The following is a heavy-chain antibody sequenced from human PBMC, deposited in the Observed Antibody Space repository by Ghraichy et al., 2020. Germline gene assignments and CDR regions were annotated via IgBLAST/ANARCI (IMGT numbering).Heavy chain of an antibody. CDR1: GYTFTGYY. V-gene: IGHV1-2*02. CDR2: INPNSGGT. Sequence: ASVKVSCKASGYTFTGYYMHWVRQAPGQGLEWMGWINPNSGGTNYAQKFQGRVTMTRDTSISTAYMELSRLRSDDTAVYYCARGKGYCSSTSCYRGWGTDYWGQGTLVTVSS. CDR3: ARGKGYCSSTSCYRGWGTDY. D-gene: IGHD2-2*01. J-gene: IGHJ4*02.